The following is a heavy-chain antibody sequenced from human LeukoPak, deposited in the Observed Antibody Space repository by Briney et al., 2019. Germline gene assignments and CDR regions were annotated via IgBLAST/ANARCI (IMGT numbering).Heavy chain of an antibody. CDR3: ARDWSVAAPSDY. CDR2: IYSGGST. J-gene: IGHJ4*02. D-gene: IGHD2-15*01. CDR1: GFTVSSNY. Sequence: GGSLRLSCAASGFTVSSNYMSWVRQAPGKGLEWVSVIYSGGSTYYADSVKGRLTISRDNSKNTLYLQMNSLRAEDTAVYYCARDWSVAAPSDYWGQGTLVTVSS. V-gene: IGHV3-53*01.